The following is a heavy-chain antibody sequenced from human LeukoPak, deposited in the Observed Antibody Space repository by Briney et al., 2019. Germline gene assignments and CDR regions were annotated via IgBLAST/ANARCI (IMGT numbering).Heavy chain of an antibody. CDR3: ARNVVVAATYQGY. Sequence: ASVKVSCQASGYTFTGYTMHWVRPAPGQGLEWMGWINPNSGGTNYAQKFRGRVTMTRDTSISTVYMELSRLRSDDTAVYYCARNVVVAATYQGYWGQGTLVIVSS. CDR2: INPNSGGT. J-gene: IGHJ4*02. D-gene: IGHD2-15*01. CDR1: GYTFTGYT. V-gene: IGHV1-2*02.